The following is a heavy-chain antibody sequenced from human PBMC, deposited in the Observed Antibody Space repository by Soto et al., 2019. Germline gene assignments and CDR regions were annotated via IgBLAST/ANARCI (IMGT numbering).Heavy chain of an antibody. D-gene: IGHD6-13*01. Sequence: LRLSCAASGFTFSSYALSWVRQAPGKGLEWISAISGSGSSRYYADSVKGRFTISRDNSKNTLYLLINSLRAEDTALYYCAKAAVEYSSSWPFDYWGQGTLVTVS. CDR1: GFTFSSYA. V-gene: IGHV3-23*01. J-gene: IGHJ4*02. CDR2: ISGSGSSR. CDR3: AKAAVEYSSSWPFDY.